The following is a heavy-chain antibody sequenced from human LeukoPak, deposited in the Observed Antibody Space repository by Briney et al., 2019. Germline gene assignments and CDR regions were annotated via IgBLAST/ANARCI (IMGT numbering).Heavy chain of an antibody. CDR3: ARDYYDSSGYREAFDI. J-gene: IGHJ3*02. V-gene: IGHV4-4*07. D-gene: IGHD3-22*01. Sequence: SETLSLTCTVSGGSISSYYWSWIRQPPGKGLEWIGRIYTSGSTNYNPSLKSRVTMSVDTSKNQFSLKLSSVTAADTAVYYCARDYYDSSGYREAFDIWGQGTMVTVSS. CDR2: IYTSGST. CDR1: GGSISSYY.